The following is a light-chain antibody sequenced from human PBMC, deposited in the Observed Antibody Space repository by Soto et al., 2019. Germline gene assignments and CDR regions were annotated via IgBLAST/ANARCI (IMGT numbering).Light chain of an antibody. CDR1: SGHSTYA. J-gene: IGLJ3*02. Sequence: QLVLTQSPSASASLGASVNLTCTLSSGHSTYAIAWHQQQPERGPRCLMRINRDGSHDRGDGIPDRFSGSSSGAERYLTISGLQSDDEADYYCQTWGPGVRVFGGGTKVTVL. V-gene: IGLV4-69*01. CDR3: QTWGPGVRV. CDR2: INRDGSH.